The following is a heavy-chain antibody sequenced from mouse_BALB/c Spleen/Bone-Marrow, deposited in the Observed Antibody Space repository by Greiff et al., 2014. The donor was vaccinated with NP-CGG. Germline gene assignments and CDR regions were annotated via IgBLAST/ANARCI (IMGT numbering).Heavy chain of an antibody. D-gene: IGHD1-2*01. Sequence: QVQLQQSGAELVKPGASVKPSCKASGYTFTSYWMHWVKQRPGQGLEWIGEINPSDGRTNYNEKFKSKATLTVDKSSSTAYMQLSSLTSEDSAVYYCARYATATYWFAYWGQGTLVTVSA. J-gene: IGHJ3*01. CDR3: ARYATATYWFAY. V-gene: IGHV1S81*02. CDR1: GYTFTSYW. CDR2: INPSDGRT.